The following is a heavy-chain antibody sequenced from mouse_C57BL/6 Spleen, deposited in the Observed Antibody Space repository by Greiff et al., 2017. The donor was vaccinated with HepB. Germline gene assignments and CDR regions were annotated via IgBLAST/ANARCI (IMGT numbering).Heavy chain of an antibody. V-gene: IGHV1-52*01. CDR2: IDPSDSET. CDR1: GYTFTSYW. J-gene: IGHJ2*01. Sequence: QVQLQQPGAELVRPGSSVKLSCKVSGYTFTSYWMHWVKQRPIQGLEWIGNIDPSDSETHYNQKFKDKATLTVDKSSSTAYMQLSSLTSEDSAVYYCARWWDYDAGNYFGYWGQGTTLTVSP. CDR3: ARWWDYDAGNYFGY. D-gene: IGHD2-4*01.